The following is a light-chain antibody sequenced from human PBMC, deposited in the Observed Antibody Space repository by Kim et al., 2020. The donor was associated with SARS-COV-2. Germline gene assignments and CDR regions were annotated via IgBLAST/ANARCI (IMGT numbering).Light chain of an antibody. CDR3: MIWPRNAVL. J-gene: IGLJ2*01. CDR1: SDINVGSHN. V-gene: IGLV5-37*01. CDR2: YFSDSDK. Sequence: LTCTLPSDINVGSHNVYWFQQKPGSPPRSLLYYFSDSDKDQGSGVPSRFSGSKDASANTGILLISGLQSEDEADYFCMIWPRNAVLFGGGTQLTVL.